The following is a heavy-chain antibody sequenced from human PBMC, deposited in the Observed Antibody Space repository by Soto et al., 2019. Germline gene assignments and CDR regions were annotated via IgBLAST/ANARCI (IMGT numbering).Heavy chain of an antibody. J-gene: IGHJ5*02. D-gene: IGHD2-8*01. CDR3: ARGAFYCTNGVCYYSWFDT. V-gene: IGHV1-8*01. CDR2: MNPNSGNT. CDR1: GYTFNSYD. Sequence: ASVKVSCKASGYTFNSYDINWVRQATGQGLEWMGWMNPNSGNTGYAQKFQGRVTMTRNNSISTAYMELSSLRSEDTAVYYCARGAFYCTNGVCYYSWFDTWGKGTLVTVSS.